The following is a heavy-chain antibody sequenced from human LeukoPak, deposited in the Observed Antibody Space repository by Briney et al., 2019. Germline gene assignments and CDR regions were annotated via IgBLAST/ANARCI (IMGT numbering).Heavy chain of an antibody. CDR3: VACSSASCYGDRFDP. V-gene: IGHV3-23*01. J-gene: IGHJ5*02. D-gene: IGHD2-2*01. CDR2: ISATDGST. CDR1: GFTFASYA. Sequence: GGSLRLSCAASGFTFASYAMTWVRQAPGKGLEWVSSISATDGSTYYADSVRGRFTISRDNSKNTLFLQMNSLRAEDTALYYCVACSSASCYGDRFDPWGQGTLGTVSS.